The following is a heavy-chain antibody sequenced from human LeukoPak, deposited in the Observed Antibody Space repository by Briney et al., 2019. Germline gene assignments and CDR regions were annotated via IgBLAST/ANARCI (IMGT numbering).Heavy chain of an antibody. CDR2: ISAYNGNT. CDR3: ARVGAESLYYYYYYMDV. Sequence: ASVKVSCKASGYTFTSYGISWVRQAPGQGLEWMGWISAYNGNTNYAQKLQGRVTMTTDTSTSTAYMELRSLRSDDTAVYYCARVGAESLYYYYYYMDVWGKGTTVTVSS. J-gene: IGHJ6*03. V-gene: IGHV1-18*01. D-gene: IGHD1-26*01. CDR1: GYTFTSYG.